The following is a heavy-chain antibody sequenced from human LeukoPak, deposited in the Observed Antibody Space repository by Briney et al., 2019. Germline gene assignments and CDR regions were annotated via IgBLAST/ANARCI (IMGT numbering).Heavy chain of an antibody. D-gene: IGHD2-21*02. Sequence: SETLSLTCAVYGGSFSGYYWSWIRQPPGKGLEWIGEINHSGSTNYNPSLKSRVTISVDTSKNQFSLKLSSVTAADTAVYYCARERVLAYCGGDCYPTLDYWGQGTLVTVSS. V-gene: IGHV4-34*01. CDR1: GGSFSGYY. J-gene: IGHJ4*02. CDR3: ARERVLAYCGGDCYPTLDY. CDR2: INHSGST.